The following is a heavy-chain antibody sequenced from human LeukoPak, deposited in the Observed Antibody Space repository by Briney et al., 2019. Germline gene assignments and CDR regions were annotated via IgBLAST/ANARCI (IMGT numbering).Heavy chain of an antibody. CDR1: GGSISSGDYY. V-gene: IGHV4-30-4*01. Sequence: PSETLSPTCTVSGGSISSGDYYWSWIRQPPGKGLEWIGYIYYSGSTYYNPSLKSRVTTSVDTSKNQFSLKLSSVTAADTAVYYCARDSGYGYFDYWGQGTLVTVSS. J-gene: IGHJ4*02. CDR3: ARDSGYGYFDY. D-gene: IGHD5-12*01. CDR2: IYYSGST.